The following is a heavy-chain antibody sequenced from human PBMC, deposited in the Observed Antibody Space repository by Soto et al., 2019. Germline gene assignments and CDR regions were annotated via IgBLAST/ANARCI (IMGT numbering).Heavy chain of an antibody. CDR3: AKGGNWSPRYYFDY. CDR1: GGSISSYY. CDR2: IYYSGST. Sequence: SETLSLTCTVSGGSISSYYWSWIRQPPGKGLEWIGYIYYSGSTNYNPSLKSRVTISVDTSKNQFSLKLSSVTAADTAIYYCAKGGNWSPRYYFDYWGQGSLVTVSS. J-gene: IGHJ4*02. D-gene: IGHD2-15*01. V-gene: IGHV4-59*01.